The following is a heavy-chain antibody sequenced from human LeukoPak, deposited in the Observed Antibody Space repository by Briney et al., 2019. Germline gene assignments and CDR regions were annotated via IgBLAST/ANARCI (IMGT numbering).Heavy chain of an antibody. CDR2: INHSGSP. J-gene: IGHJ4*02. CDR1: GESFSGYY. CDR3: ARVPPSDSSGWYYYDTSGYKATTHYFDY. D-gene: IGHD3-22*01. V-gene: IGHV4-34*01. Sequence: PSETLSLICAVYGESFSGYYGSWIRQPPGKGLEWIAEINHSGSPNYNPSLKSRVTISVDTSKNQFSLKLNSVTAADTAVYYCARVPPSDSSGWYYYDTSGYKATTHYFDYWGQGTLVTVSS.